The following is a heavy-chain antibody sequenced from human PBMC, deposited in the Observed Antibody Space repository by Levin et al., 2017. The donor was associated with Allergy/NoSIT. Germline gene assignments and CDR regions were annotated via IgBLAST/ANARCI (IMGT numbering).Heavy chain of an antibody. V-gene: IGHV3-21*01. J-gene: IGHJ3*02. CDR3: ARDADVLTGSDTFDI. CDR2: LSSRSTSI. CDR1: GFTFSGYN. Sequence: GGSLRLSCAASGFTFSGYNMAWIRQAPGKGLEWVSSLSSRSTSIYYADSLKGRFTISRDNANNSLFLQMNSLRAEDTAVYYCARDADVLTGSDTFDIWGQGTMVTVSS. D-gene: IGHD3-9*01.